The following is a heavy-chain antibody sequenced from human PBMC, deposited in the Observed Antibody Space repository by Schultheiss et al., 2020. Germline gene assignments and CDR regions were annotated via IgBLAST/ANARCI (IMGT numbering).Heavy chain of an antibody. CDR2: IYTSGST. CDR1: GGSISSYY. V-gene: IGHV4-4*07. Sequence: SETLSLTCTVSGGSISSYYWSWIRQPAGKGLEWIGRIYTSGSTNYNPSLKSRVTISVDTSKNQFSLKLSSVTSADTAVYYCARTVTDLNWFDPWGQGILVTVSS. CDR3: ARTVTDLNWFDP. J-gene: IGHJ5*02. D-gene: IGHD2/OR15-2a*01.